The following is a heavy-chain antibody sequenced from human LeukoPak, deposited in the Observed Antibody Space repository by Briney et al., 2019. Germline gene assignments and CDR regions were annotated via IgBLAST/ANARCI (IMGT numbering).Heavy chain of an antibody. Sequence: GGSLRLSCAVSGFSFPNFWMSWVRQAPGRGLEWVANIHPEGNEKYHVESVNGRFTISRDNTKNLLFLQMNGLRVEDTAVYYCARGDAFSGDHWGQGTLVTVSS. V-gene: IGHV3-7*04. CDR1: GFSFPNFW. CDR2: IHPEGNEK. CDR3: ARGDAFSGDH. J-gene: IGHJ4*02.